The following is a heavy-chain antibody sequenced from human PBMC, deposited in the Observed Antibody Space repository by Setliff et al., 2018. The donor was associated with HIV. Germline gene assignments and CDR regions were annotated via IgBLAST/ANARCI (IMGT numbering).Heavy chain of an antibody. J-gene: IGHJ4*02. CDR2: VCYSRSS. CDR3: ARHGVDDTSANYFRFGVHDH. D-gene: IGHD3-22*01. CDR1: GDSIGSSSYY. V-gene: IGHV4-39*01. Sequence: SETLSLTCTVSGDSIGSSSYYWAWIRQPPGKGLEWIGNVCYSRSSYYNPSLKSRVTISVDTSKNQFSLKLSSVTAADTAVYYCARHGVDDTSANYFRFGVHDHWGQGTLVTVSS.